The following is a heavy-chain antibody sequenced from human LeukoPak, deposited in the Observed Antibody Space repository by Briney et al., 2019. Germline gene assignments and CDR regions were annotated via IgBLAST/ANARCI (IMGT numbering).Heavy chain of an antibody. CDR2: IWHDGSDK. CDR1: GFSFSNFA. J-gene: IGHJ5*02. Sequence: PGTSLRLSCAASGFSFSNFAMHWVRQAPGKGLQWVAVIWHDGSDKYYADSLKGRFTISRDNSKNTLYLQMNSLGVEDTAVYYCARATGSGSYSWGQGTLVTVSS. CDR3: ARATGSGSYS. D-gene: IGHD3-10*01. V-gene: IGHV3-33*01.